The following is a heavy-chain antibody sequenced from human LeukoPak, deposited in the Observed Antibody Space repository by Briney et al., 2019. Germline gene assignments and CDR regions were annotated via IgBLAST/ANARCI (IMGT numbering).Heavy chain of an antibody. CDR3: ARDREYYDSSGYYHDY. J-gene: IGHJ4*02. V-gene: IGHV3-23*01. Sequence: GGSLRLSCAASGFTFSKFPMGWVRQAPGRGLEWVSAISASGDVTFYADSLRGRFTISRDNSKSTLYLQMNGLRAEDTAVYYCARDREYYDSSGYYHDYWGQGTLVTVSS. D-gene: IGHD3-22*01. CDR1: GFTFSKFP. CDR2: ISASGDVT.